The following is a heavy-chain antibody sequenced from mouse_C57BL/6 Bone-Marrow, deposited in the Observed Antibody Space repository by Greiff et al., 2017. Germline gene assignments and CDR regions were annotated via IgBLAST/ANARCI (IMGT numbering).Heavy chain of an antibody. CDR1: GFSLTSYG. Sequence: VQLQQSGPGLVPPSQSLSITCTVSGFSLTSYGVHWVRQSPGKGLEWLGVIWRGGSTDYNAAFMSRLSITKDNSKRQVFFKMNSLQADDTAIYYCAKDYSNYWYVDVWGTGTTVTVSS. CDR3: AKDYSNYWYVDV. J-gene: IGHJ1*03. CDR2: IWRGGST. D-gene: IGHD2-5*01. V-gene: IGHV2-5*01.